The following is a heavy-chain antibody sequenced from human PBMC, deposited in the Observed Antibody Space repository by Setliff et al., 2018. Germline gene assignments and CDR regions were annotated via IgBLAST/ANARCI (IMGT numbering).Heavy chain of an antibody. D-gene: IGHD3-10*01. J-gene: IGHJ6*02. CDR1: GYAFTGYY. CDR3: ARGTLWFGEPYYGMDV. V-gene: IGHV1-2*04. CDR2: INPNSGGT. Sequence: GASVKVSCKASGYAFTGYYMHWVRQAPGQGLEWMGWINPNSGGTNYAQKFQGWVTMTRDTSISTAYMELGRLRSDDTAVYYCARGTLWFGEPYYGMDVWGQGTTVTVSS.